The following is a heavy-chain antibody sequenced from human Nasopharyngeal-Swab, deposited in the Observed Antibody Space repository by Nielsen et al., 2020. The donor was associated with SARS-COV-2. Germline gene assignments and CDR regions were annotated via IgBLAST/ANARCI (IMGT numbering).Heavy chain of an antibody. D-gene: IGHD2-2*01. Sequence: GSAKVSCKASGYTFTIYGIIWVRQPPGQGLEWMGWISAYNGNKNYAQKLQGRVTMTTDTSTSTAYMELRSLRSDDTAVYYCASNPLYCSSTSCYHDAFDIWGQGTMVTVSS. CDR1: GYTFTIYG. V-gene: IGHV1-18*01. CDR2: ISAYNGNK. CDR3: ASNPLYCSSTSCYHDAFDI. J-gene: IGHJ3*02.